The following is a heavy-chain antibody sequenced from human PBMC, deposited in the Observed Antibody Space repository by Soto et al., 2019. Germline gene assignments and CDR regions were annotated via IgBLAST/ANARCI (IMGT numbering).Heavy chain of an antibody. V-gene: IGHV3-66*01. D-gene: IGHD5-18*01. CDR2: LYSAGGT. J-gene: IGHJ6*02. Sequence: EVQLVESGGGLVQPGGSLRLSCAASAFTVSSNYMTWVRQAPGKGLEWVSLLYSAGGTNYADSVKGRFTISRVNSNNTLYLQMNSLRVEDTAVYYCARDRGYGGMDVWGQGTTVTVSS. CDR3: ARDRGYGGMDV. CDR1: AFTVSSNY.